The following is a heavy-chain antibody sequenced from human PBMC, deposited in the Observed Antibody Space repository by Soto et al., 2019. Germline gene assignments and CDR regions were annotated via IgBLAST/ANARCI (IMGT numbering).Heavy chain of an antibody. V-gene: IGHV1-18*01. CDR2: ISAYNGNT. D-gene: IGHD3-22*01. J-gene: IGHJ3*02. CDR3: ARDPYYYDSSGLEPFDI. CDR1: GYTFTSYG. Sequence: QVQLVQSGAEVKKPGASVKVSCKASGYTFTSYGISWVRQAPGQGLEWMGWISAYNGNTNYAQKLQGRVTMTTDTSTSTAYMELRSLRSDDTAVYYCARDPYYYDSSGLEPFDIWGQGTMVTVSS.